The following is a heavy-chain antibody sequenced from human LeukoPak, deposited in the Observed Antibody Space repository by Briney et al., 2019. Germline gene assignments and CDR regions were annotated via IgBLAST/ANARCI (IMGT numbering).Heavy chain of an antibody. CDR3: ARDRSFSGWFDP. Sequence: SSETLSLTCTVSGGSISSYYWSWIRQPPGKGLEWIGYIYTSGSTNYNPSLKSRVTISVDTSKNQFSLKLSSVTAADTAVYYCARDRSFSGWFDPWGQGTLVTVSS. CDR2: IYTSGST. J-gene: IGHJ5*02. CDR1: GGSISSYY. V-gene: IGHV4-59*01.